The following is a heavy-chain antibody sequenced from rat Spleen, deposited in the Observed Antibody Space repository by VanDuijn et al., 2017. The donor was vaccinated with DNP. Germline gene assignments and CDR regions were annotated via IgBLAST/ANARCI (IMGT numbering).Heavy chain of an antibody. Sequence: EVQLVESGGGLVQPGNSLKLSCAASGFTFSDYAMAWVRQSLRKGLEWVATISYNGGTPYYRDSVKGRFTISRDNAQSTLYLQMDSLRSEDTATYFGTRDSGDWYFDFWGPGTMVTVSS. CDR2: ISYNGGTP. V-gene: IGHV5-7*01. J-gene: IGHJ1*01. D-gene: IGHD1-1*01. CDR3: TRDSGDWYFDF. CDR1: GFTFSDYA.